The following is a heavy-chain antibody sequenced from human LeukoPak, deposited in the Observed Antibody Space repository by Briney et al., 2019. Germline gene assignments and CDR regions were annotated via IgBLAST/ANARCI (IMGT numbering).Heavy chain of an antibody. Sequence: NASETLSLTCAVYGGSFSGYYWSWIRQPPGKGLEWIGEINHSGSTNYNPSLKSRVTISVDTSKNQFSLKLSSVTAADTAVYYCARGLELSSISAGYWGQGTLVTVSS. CDR1: GGSFSGYY. J-gene: IGHJ4*02. V-gene: IGHV4-34*01. CDR3: ARGLELSSISAGY. D-gene: IGHD6-13*01. CDR2: INHSGST.